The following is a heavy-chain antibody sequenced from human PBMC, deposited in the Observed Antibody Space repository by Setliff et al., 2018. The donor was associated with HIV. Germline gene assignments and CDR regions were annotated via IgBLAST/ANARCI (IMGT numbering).Heavy chain of an antibody. CDR1: GGTFSNNA. D-gene: IGHD3-16*02. CDR2: IIPIFGSP. V-gene: IGHV1-69*06. CDR3: ASGRGVISDMDV. J-gene: IGHJ6*02. Sequence: SVKVSCKASGGTFSNNAISWVRQAPGQGLEWMGRIIPIFGSPNYAQKFQGRVTITADKSTNTAYMELNSLNSEDTAVYYCASGRGVISDMDVWGQGTTVTVSS.